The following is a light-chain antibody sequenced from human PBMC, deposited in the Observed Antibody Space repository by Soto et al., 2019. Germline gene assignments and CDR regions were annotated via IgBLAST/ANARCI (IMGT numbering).Light chain of an antibody. CDR2: AAS. CDR3: QQLNSYST. J-gene: IGKJ3*01. CDR1: QGISSY. Sequence: DIQLTQSPSFLSASVGDRVTITCRASQGISSYLAWYQQKPGKAPKLLIYAASTLQSGVPSRFSVSGSGTEFTLTISSLQPEDFATYYCQQLNSYSTFGPGTKVDIK. V-gene: IGKV1-9*01.